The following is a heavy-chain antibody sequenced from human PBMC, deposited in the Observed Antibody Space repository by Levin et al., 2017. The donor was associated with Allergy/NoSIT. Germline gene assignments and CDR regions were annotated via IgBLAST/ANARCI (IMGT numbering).Heavy chain of an antibody. Sequence: ASVKVSCAASGFTFSSYWMSWVRQAPGKGLEWVANIKQDGSEKYYVDSVKGRFTISRDNAKNSLYLQMNSLRAEDTAVYYCARDPPITMVREGYGMDVWGQGTTVTVSS. J-gene: IGHJ6*02. CDR3: ARDPPITMVREGYGMDV. V-gene: IGHV3-7*01. CDR2: IKQDGSEK. CDR1: GFTFSSYW. D-gene: IGHD3-10*01.